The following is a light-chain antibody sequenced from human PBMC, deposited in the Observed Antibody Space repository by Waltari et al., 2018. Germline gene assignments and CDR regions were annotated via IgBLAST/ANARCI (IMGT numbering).Light chain of an antibody. CDR3: QQSYSTPLT. Sequence: DVQMTQSPYSLSASVGDRVTITCRASQSISIYLNWYQQKPGKAPKLLIYAASSLQSGVPSRFSGSGSGTDFTLTISSLQPEDFATYYCQQSYSTPLTFGGGTKVEIK. V-gene: IGKV1-39*01. J-gene: IGKJ4*01. CDR2: AAS. CDR1: QSISIY.